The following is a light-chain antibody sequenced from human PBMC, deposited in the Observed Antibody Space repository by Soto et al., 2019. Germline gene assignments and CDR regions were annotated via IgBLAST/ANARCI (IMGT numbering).Light chain of an antibody. J-gene: IGLJ1*01. Sequence: QSVLTQPPSASGTPGQRVTISCSGSSSNIGSNTVNWYQQLPGTAPKLLIYSNNQRPSGVPDRFSGSKSGTSASLAISGLQFGKESDYYCAEWDDSLNGYVFGTGTKLTVL. CDR1: SSNIGSNT. CDR2: SNN. CDR3: AEWDDSLNGYV. V-gene: IGLV1-44*01.